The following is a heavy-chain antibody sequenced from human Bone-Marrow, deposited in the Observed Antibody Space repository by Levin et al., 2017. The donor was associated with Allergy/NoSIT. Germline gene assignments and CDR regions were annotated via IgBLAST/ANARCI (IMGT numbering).Heavy chain of an antibody. CDR2: IIPVLGEA. Sequence: AASVKVSCKASGGMFNNYSINWVRQAPGQGLEWVGGIIPVLGEANYAQKFQGRVTITADESTSTAYMELSSLRSDDTAVYYCATEGVAVAAPEYWGQGTLVTVSS. CDR1: GGMFNNYS. J-gene: IGHJ4*01. CDR3: ATEGVAVAAPEY. D-gene: IGHD6-19*01. V-gene: IGHV1-69*13.